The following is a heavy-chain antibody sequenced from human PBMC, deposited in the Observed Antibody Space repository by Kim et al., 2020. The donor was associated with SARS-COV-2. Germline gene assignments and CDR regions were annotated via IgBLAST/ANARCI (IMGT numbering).Heavy chain of an antibody. Sequence: SETLSLTCTVSGGSISSSSYYWGWIRQPPGKGLEWIGSIYYSGSTYYNPSLKSRVTISVDTSKNQFSLKLSSVTAADTAVYYCAVTITMIVVVKSFDYWGQGTLVTVSS. CDR3: AVTITMIVVVKSFDY. CDR1: GGSISSSSYY. CDR2: IYYSGST. V-gene: IGHV4-39*01. J-gene: IGHJ4*02. D-gene: IGHD3-22*01.